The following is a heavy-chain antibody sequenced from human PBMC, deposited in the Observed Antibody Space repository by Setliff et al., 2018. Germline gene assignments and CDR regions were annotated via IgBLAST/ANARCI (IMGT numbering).Heavy chain of an antibody. Sequence: PSETLSLTCTVSGGSISTYYWSWIRRPAGKGLEWIGRVFVSGSINYNPSLKSRVTMSVDTSKNQFSLKLTSVTAADTAMYYCARGGTYRYFDYWGQGALVTVSS. CDR3: ARGGTYRYFDY. CDR1: GGSISTYY. V-gene: IGHV4-4*07. J-gene: IGHJ4*02. CDR2: VFVSGSI.